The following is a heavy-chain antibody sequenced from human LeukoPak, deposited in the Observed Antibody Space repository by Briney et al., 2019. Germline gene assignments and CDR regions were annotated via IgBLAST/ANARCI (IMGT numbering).Heavy chain of an antibody. D-gene: IGHD2-21*02. Sequence: GGSLRLSCAASGFTFSDYYMSWIRQALGKGLEWVSYISRSGSTIYYADSVKGRFTISRDNAKNSLYLQMNSLRAEDTAVYYCARDLRTRKEFCSGDCLAVAFDIWGQGRMVTV. CDR2: ISRSGSTI. CDR3: ARDLRTRKEFCSGDCLAVAFDI. V-gene: IGHV3-11*01. J-gene: IGHJ3*02. CDR1: GFTFSDYY.